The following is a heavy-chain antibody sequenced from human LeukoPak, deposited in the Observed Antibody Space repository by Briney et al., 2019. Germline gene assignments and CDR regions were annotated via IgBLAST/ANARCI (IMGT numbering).Heavy chain of an antibody. J-gene: IGHJ3*02. CDR3: SRVHKAFDGARDAFDI. D-gene: IGHD3-10*01. V-gene: IGHV6-1*01. Sequence: SQTLSLTCAISGDSVSSNSAAGNWIRQSPSRGLEWLGRTYYRSKWYNDYAVSVKSRITINPDTSKNQFTLQLNSVTPEDTAVYYCSRVHKAFDGARDAFDIWGQGTMVTVSS. CDR2: TYYRSKWYN. CDR1: GDSVSSNSAA.